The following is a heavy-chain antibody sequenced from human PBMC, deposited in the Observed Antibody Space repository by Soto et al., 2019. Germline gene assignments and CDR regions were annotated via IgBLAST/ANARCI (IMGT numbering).Heavy chain of an antibody. CDR3: ARGVPVERLFYGLDV. V-gene: IGHV1-69*12. J-gene: IGHJ6*02. CDR1: GGTFRSYA. D-gene: IGHD1-1*01. Sequence: QVQLVQSGAEVRKPGSSVKVSCKASGGTFRSYAITWVRQAPGQGLEWMGGIIPIFGTSNYARKFQGRLTITADEFMNTAYMELSSLRPEDTDLYFCARGVPVERLFYGLDVWGQGTTVSVSS. CDR2: IIPIFGTS.